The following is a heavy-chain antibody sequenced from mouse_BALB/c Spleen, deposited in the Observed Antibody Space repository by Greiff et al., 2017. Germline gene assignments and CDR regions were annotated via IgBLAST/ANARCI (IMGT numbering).Heavy chain of an antibody. V-gene: IGHV1-4*01. CDR1: GYTFTSYW. CDR2: INPSTGYT. CDR3: ARGKGYDGASWFAY. D-gene: IGHD2-2*01. J-gene: IGHJ3*01. Sequence: QVQLQQSGAELVRPGASVKMSCKASGYTFTSYWMHWVKQRPGQGLEWIGYINPSTGYTEYNQKFKDKATLTADKSSSTAYMQLSSLTSEDSAVYYCARGKGYDGASWFAYGGQGTLVTVSA.